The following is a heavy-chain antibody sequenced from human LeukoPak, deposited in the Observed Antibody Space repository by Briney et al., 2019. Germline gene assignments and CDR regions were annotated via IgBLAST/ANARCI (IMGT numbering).Heavy chain of an antibody. V-gene: IGHV3-48*01. CDR2: ISSSSSTI. CDR3: ARGRFGRGDYYYHYMDV. D-gene: IGHD3-10*01. CDR1: GFTFSSYS. J-gene: IGHJ6*03. Sequence: PGGSLRPSCAVSGFTFSSYSMNCVRQPPGKWREWGSYISSSSSTIYYAGSVKGRFTISRDDAKDSLYLQMNSLRAEDTAVYYCARGRFGRGDYYYHYMDVWGQGTTVTVSS.